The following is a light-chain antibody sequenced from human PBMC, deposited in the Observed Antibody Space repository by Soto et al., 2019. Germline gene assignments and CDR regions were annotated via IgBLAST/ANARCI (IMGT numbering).Light chain of an antibody. CDR3: QQANTFPIT. V-gene: IGKV1-9*01. CDR2: AAS. CDR1: QRISSY. J-gene: IGKJ5*01. Sequence: QLSQSPSSLSASVGDRVTITCRASQRISSYLAWYKQKPGKAPKLLIYAASTLQSGVPSRFSGSGSGTDFTLTISSLQPEDSASYYCQQANTFPITFGQGTRLEIK.